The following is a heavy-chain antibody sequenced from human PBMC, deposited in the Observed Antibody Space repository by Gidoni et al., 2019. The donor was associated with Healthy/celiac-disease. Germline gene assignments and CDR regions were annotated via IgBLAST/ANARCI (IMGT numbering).Heavy chain of an antibody. CDR1: GGSFSGYY. CDR3: ARGFYDVVVLAAPEFDY. Sequence: QVQLQQWGAGLLKPSETLSLTCAVYGGSFSGYYWSWLRQPPGKGLEWIGEINHSGSTNYNPSLKSRVTISVDTSKNQFSLKLSSVTAADTAVYYCARGFYDVVVLAAPEFDYWGQGTLVTVSS. J-gene: IGHJ4*02. V-gene: IGHV4-34*01. CDR2: INHSGST. D-gene: IGHD2-2*01.